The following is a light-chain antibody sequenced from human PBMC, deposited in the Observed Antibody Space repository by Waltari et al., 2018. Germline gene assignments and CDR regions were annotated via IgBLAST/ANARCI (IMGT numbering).Light chain of an antibody. CDR1: QSVSRS. Sequence: EIVLTQSPGTLSLSLGERATLSGRASQSVSRSLAWYQQKPGQAPRLLIYDASTRATGIPDRFSGSGSGTDFSLTISRLEPDDFAVYYCQHYVRLPATFGQGTTVEI. CDR3: QHYVRLPAT. CDR2: DAS. V-gene: IGKV3-20*01. J-gene: IGKJ1*01.